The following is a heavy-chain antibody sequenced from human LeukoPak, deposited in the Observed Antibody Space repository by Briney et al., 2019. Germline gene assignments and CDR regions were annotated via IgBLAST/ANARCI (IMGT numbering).Heavy chain of an antibody. CDR2: IYTSGST. V-gene: IGHV4-4*09. CDR3: ARLYYDSNVWFDP. Sequence: SETLSLTCTVSGGYISSYYWSWIRQPPGKGLEWIGYIYTSGSTNYNPSLKSRVTISVDTSKNQFSLKLSSVTAADTAVYYCARLYYDSNVWFDPWGQGTLVTVSS. D-gene: IGHD3-22*01. CDR1: GGYISSYY. J-gene: IGHJ5*02.